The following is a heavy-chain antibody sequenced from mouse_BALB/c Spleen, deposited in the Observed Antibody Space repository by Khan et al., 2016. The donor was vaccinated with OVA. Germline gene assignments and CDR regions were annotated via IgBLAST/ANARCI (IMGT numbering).Heavy chain of an antibody. CDR2: INPSNGGT. Sequence: VQLQESGAELVKPGASVKLSCKASGYTFTSYYIYWMKQRPGQGLEWIGEINPSNGGTNFNKKLKSKATLTVDKSSSTAYMQLSSLTSEDSAVXYCTRGRYCGFAYWGQGTLVTVSA. D-gene: IGHD2-14*01. CDR1: GYTFTSYY. V-gene: IGHV1S81*02. J-gene: IGHJ3*01. CDR3: TRGRYCGFAY.